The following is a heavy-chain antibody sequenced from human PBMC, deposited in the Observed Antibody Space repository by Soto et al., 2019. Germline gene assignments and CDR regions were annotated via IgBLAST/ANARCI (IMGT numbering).Heavy chain of an antibody. D-gene: IGHD2-2*03. Sequence: EVQLVESGGGLVKPGGSLRLSCAASGFTFSSYSMNWVRQAPGKGLEWVSSISSSSSYIYYADSVKGRFTISRDNAKNSLYLQMNSLRAEDTAVYYCARGRMDIVVVPAADRDYYYYGMDVWGQGTTVTVSS. CDR1: GFTFSSYS. CDR2: ISSSSSYI. V-gene: IGHV3-21*01. J-gene: IGHJ6*02. CDR3: ARGRMDIVVVPAADRDYYYYGMDV.